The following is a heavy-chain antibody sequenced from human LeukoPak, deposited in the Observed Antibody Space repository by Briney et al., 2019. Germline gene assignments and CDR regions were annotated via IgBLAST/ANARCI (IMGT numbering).Heavy chain of an antibody. V-gene: IGHV4-59*01. Sequence: SETLSLTCTVSGGSISSYYWSWVRQPPGKGLEWIGYIYYSGSTNYNPSLRSRVTISVDTSKNQFSLKLSSVTAADTAVYYCARPAVGDAFDIWGQGTMVTVSS. CDR2: IYYSGST. CDR3: ARPAVGDAFDI. CDR1: GGSISSYY. J-gene: IGHJ3*02. D-gene: IGHD6-19*01.